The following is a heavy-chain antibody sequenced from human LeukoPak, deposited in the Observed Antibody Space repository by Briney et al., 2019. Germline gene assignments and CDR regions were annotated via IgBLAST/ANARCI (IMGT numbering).Heavy chain of an antibody. Sequence: SETLSLTCTVSGGSISSYYWSWIRQPPGKGLEWIGYIYYSGSTNYNPSLKSRVTISVDTSKNQCSLKLSSVTAADTAVYYCARDSGPRIAAAGTVWGQGTLVTVSS. D-gene: IGHD6-13*01. V-gene: IGHV4-59*01. CDR2: IYYSGST. CDR3: ARDSGPRIAAAGTV. J-gene: IGHJ4*02. CDR1: GGSISSYY.